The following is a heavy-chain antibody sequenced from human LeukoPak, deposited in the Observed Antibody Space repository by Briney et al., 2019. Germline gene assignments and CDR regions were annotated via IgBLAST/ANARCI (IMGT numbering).Heavy chain of an antibody. D-gene: IGHD3-9*01. V-gene: IGHV3-23*01. CDR1: GFTFSSYA. CDR3: AKDGRYFDWLFSNWFDP. CDR2: ISGSGGST. Sequence: GGSLRLSCAASGFTFSSYAMSWVRQAPGKGLEWVSAISGSGGSTNYADSVKGRFTISRDNSKNTLYLQMNSLRAEDTAVYYCAKDGRYFDWLFSNWFDPWGQGTLVTVSS. J-gene: IGHJ5*02.